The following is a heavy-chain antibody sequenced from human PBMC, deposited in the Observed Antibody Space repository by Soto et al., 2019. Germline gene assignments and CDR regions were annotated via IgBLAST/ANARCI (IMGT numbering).Heavy chain of an antibody. CDR3: ARDRSSLPGY. V-gene: IGHV1-69*13. D-gene: IGHD3-16*02. Sequence: SVKVSCKASGGTFSSYTISWVRQAPGQGLEWMGGIIPIFGTTNYAQKFQGRVTITADESTNTAYMELRSLRSDDAAVYYCARDRSSLPGYWGQGTLVTVSS. J-gene: IGHJ4*02. CDR2: IIPIFGTT. CDR1: GGTFSSYT.